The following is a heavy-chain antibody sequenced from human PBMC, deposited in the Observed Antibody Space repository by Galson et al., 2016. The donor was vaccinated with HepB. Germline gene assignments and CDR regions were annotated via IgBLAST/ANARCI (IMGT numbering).Heavy chain of an antibody. D-gene: IGHD3-9*01. J-gene: IGHJ6*04. V-gene: IGHV3-48*01. CDR3: PTGRSSDGLLNPGGGGMDV. CDR1: GFTFSSYS. CDR2: ISNSGSSI. Sequence: SLRLSCAASGFTFSSYSMNWVRQAPGMGLEWVSYISNSGSSIYYADSVKGRFTISRDNAKNSLFLQMNSLRAEAPAVYYCPTGRSSDGLLNPGGGGMDVWGKGTTVTVSP.